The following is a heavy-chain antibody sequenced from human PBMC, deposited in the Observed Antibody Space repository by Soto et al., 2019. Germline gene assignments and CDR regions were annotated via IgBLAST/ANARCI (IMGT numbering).Heavy chain of an antibody. CDR2: IDWDDDK. CDR1: GVSLSTSGMC. J-gene: IGHJ4*02. V-gene: IGHV2-70*01. D-gene: IGHD1-7*01. Sequence: SGPTPGNPPQTPTLTFTFSGVSLSTSGMCLSWIPQPPGKALEWLALIDWDDDKYYSTSLKTRLTISKDTSKNQVVLTMTNMDPVDTATYYCARTLGITGTIDYWGQGTLVTVSS. CDR3: ARTLGITGTIDY.